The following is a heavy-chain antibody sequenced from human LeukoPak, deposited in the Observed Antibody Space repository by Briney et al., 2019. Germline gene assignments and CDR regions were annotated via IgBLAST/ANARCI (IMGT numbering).Heavy chain of an antibody. CDR3: AKEYGFWSGYYFDY. J-gene: IGHJ4*02. V-gene: IGHV3-30*02. D-gene: IGHD3-3*01. Sequence: PGRSLRLSCAASGFTFSSYGMHWVRQAPGKGLEWVAFIRYDGSNKYYADSVKGRFTISRDNSKNTLYLQMNSLRAEDTAVYYCAKEYGFWSGYYFDYWGQGTLVTVSS. CDR1: GFTFSSYG. CDR2: IRYDGSNK.